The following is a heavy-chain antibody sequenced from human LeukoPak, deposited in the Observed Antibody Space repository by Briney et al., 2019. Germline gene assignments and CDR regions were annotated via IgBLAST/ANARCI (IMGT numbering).Heavy chain of an antibody. CDR2: IYTSGST. V-gene: IGHV4-61*02. CDR3: ARGSGYCSSTSCPSVWFDP. CDR1: GGSISSGSYY. J-gene: IGHJ5*02. D-gene: IGHD2-2*01. Sequence: PSQTLSLTCTVSGGSISSGSYYWSWIRQPAGKGLEWIGRIYTSGSTNYDPSLKSRVTISVDTSKNQFSLKLSSVTAADTVVYYCARGSGYCSSTSCPSVWFDPWGQGTLVTVSS.